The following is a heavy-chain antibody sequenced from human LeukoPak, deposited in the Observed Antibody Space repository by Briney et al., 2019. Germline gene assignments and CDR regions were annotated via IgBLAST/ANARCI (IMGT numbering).Heavy chain of an antibody. J-gene: IGHJ2*01. V-gene: IGHV3-13*01. CDR1: GFTFSSYD. D-gene: IGHD6-13*01. Sequence: PGGSLRLSCAASGFTFSSYDIHWVRQATGKGLEWVSGIGTAGEIYYPGSVKGRFTISRENAKNSLYLQMNSLRAGDTAVYYCARAAYSSTWSSRYLDLWGRGTLVTVSS. CDR3: ARAAYSSTWSSRYLDL. CDR2: IGTAGEI.